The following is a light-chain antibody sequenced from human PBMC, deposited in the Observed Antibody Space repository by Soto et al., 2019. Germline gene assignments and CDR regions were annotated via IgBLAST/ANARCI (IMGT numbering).Light chain of an antibody. CDR3: QQRSNRLLT. CDR1: QSVSSF. Sequence: EIVLTQSPATLSLSPGARATLSCRASQSVSSFLAWYQQKPGQAPRLLIYDTSNRATDIPARFSGSGSGTDFTLTISSLEPEDFAVYYCQQRSNRLLTFGGGTKVEIK. CDR2: DTS. V-gene: IGKV3-11*01. J-gene: IGKJ4*01.